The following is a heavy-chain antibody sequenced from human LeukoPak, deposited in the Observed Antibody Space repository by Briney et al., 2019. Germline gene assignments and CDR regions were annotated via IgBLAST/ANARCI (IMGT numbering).Heavy chain of an antibody. CDR3: ATIKRGNIFGYFDF. CDR1: GASMNTNY. CDR2: MLDTVTT. D-gene: IGHD5-18*01. Sequence: PSETLSLTCAVSGASMNTNYWSWIRQPPGKGLEWIGYMLDTVTTKDNPSLKSRFTLSADTSKNQFSLRLTSVTAADTAVYYCATIKRGNIFGYFDFWGQGIPVTVSS. V-gene: IGHV4-4*09. J-gene: IGHJ4*02.